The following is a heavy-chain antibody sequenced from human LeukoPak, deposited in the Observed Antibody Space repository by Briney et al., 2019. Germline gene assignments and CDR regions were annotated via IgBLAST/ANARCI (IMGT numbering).Heavy chain of an antibody. CDR2: ISSSSYI. J-gene: IGHJ6*02. CDR1: GFTFSSYS. Sequence: PGGSLRLSCAASGFTFSSYSMNWVRQAPGKGLEWVSSISSSSYIYYADSVKGRFTISRDNAKNSLYLQMNSLRAEDTAVYYCARGASNYNYYYYYGMDVWGQGTTVTVSS. CDR3: ARGASNYNYYYYYGMDV. D-gene: IGHD4-4*01. V-gene: IGHV3-21*01.